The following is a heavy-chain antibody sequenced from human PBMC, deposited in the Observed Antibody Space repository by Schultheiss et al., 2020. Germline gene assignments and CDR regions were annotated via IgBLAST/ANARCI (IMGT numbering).Heavy chain of an antibody. CDR2: ISSDGNTI. CDR3: ARCRGSVLVIAREYYFDY. V-gene: IGHV3-48*03. Sequence: GGSLRLSCVASGFTFSSYEMNWARQAPGKGLEWLAYISSDGNTIYYADSVEGRFTISRDNAKNSLYVQMNNLRADDTAVYYCARCRGSVLVIAREYYFDYWGQGTLVTVSS. D-gene: IGHD2-21*01. CDR1: GFTFSSYE. J-gene: IGHJ4*02.